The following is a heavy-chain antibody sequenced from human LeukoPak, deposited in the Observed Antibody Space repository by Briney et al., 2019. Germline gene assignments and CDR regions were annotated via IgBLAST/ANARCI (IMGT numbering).Heavy chain of an antibody. V-gene: IGHV3-48*01. Sequence: GGSLRLSCAASGFTFSSYSMNWVRQAPGKGLEWVSYISSSSSTIYYADSVKGRFTISRDNAKNSLYLQMNSLRAEDTAVYYCARDQAVRGVIPGALDYWGQGTLVTVSS. J-gene: IGHJ4*02. D-gene: IGHD3-10*01. CDR2: ISSSSSTI. CDR3: ARDQAVRGVIPGALDY. CDR1: GFTFSSYS.